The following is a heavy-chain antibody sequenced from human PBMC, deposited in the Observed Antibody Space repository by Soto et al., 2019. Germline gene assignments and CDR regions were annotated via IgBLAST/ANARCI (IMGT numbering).Heavy chain of an antibody. CDR1: GGSFSGYY. Sequence: QVQLQQWGAGLLKPSETLSLTCAVYGGSFSGYYWSWIRQPPGKGLEWIGEINHSGSTNYNPSLKSRVTISVDTSKNQFSLKLSSVTAADTAVYYCAREYYDGSGSSISTPYYFDYWGQGTLVTVSS. J-gene: IGHJ4*02. CDR2: INHSGST. V-gene: IGHV4-34*01. D-gene: IGHD3-10*01. CDR3: AREYYDGSGSSISTPYYFDY.